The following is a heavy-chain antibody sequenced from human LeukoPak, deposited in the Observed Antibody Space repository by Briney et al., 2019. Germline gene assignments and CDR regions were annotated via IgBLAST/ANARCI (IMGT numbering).Heavy chain of an antibody. V-gene: IGHV4-34*01. Sequence: SETLSLTCAVYGWSFNDYYWNWIRQPPGKGLEWIGEINARGDTNFNPSLKSRDTISVDTSKNQFSLRLTSMIAADTAVYYCERGQVPAARGYNWFDPWGQGTLVTVSS. CDR3: ERGQVPAARGYNWFDP. CDR1: GWSFNDYY. J-gene: IGHJ5*02. CDR2: INARGDT. D-gene: IGHD2-2*01.